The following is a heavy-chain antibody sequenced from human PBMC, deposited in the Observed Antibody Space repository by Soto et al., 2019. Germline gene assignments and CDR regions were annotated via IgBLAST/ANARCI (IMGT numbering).Heavy chain of an antibody. J-gene: IGHJ3*01. D-gene: IGHD2-15*01. CDR2: IYDDGSA. CDR3: ARARWYDAFDV. CDR1: GGSISSSY. Sequence: PSETLSLTCTVSGGSISSSYWSWIRQPPGKGLEWLAYIYDDGSANYNPSLKSRATISVDMSKNQFSLKLNSVTAADTAVYYCARARWYDAFDVWGQGTVVTVSS. V-gene: IGHV4-59*08.